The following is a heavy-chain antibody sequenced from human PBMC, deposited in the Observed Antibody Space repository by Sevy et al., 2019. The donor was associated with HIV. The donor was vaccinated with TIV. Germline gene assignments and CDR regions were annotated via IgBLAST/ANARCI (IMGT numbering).Heavy chain of an antibody. V-gene: IGHV1-2*02. CDR3: AREGAYYSASGSYVSQYYFDY. J-gene: IGHJ4*02. D-gene: IGHD3-10*01. CDR1: GYTFTDYY. CDR2: INPNTGGT. Sequence: ASVKVSCRASGYTFTDYYIHWVRQAPGQGLEWMGWINPNTGGTSYAQRFQGRVTMTRDTSITTAYTELTRLRSDDTAVYYCAREGAYYSASGSYVSQYYFDYWGQGTLVTVSS.